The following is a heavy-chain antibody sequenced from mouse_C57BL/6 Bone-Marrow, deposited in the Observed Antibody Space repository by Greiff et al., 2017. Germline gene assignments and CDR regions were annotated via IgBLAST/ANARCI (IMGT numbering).Heavy chain of an antibody. Sequence: EVMLVESGGGLVQPGGSLKLSCAASGFTFSDYYMYWVRQTPEKRLEWVAYISNGGGSTYYPDTVKGRFTISRDNAKNTLYLQMSRLKSEDTAMYYCARQHPYYAMDYWGQGTSVTVSS. CDR3: ARQHPYYAMDY. V-gene: IGHV5-12*01. CDR1: GFTFSDYY. J-gene: IGHJ4*01. CDR2: ISNGGGST.